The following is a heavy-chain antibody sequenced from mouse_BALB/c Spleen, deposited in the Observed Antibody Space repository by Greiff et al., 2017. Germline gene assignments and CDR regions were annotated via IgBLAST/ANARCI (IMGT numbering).Heavy chain of an antibody. CDR1: GYSITSDYA. Sequence: EVQLQQSGPGLVKPSQSLSLTCTVTGYSITSDYAWNWIRQFPGNKLEWMGYISYSGSTSYNPSLKSRISITRDTSKNKFFLQLNSVTTEDTATYYCAKEDYGYNYWGQGTTLTVSS. CDR3: AKEDYGYNY. D-gene: IGHD1-2*01. V-gene: IGHV3-2*02. J-gene: IGHJ2*01. CDR2: ISYSGST.